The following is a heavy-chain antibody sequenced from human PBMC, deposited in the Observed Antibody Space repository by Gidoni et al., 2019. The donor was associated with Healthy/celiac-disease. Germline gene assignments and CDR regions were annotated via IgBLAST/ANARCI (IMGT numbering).Heavy chain of an antibody. V-gene: IGHV3-33*01. CDR1: GFTFSRYG. Sequence: QVQLVESGGGVVQPGRSLRLSCAAAGFTFSRYGMPWVRQAPGKGLEWVGVIWYDGSNKYYADSVKGRFTISRDNSKNTLYLQMNSLRAEDTAVYYCARDHVIAAQNNDAFDIWGQGTMVTVSS. D-gene: IGHD6-6*01. CDR2: IWYDGSNK. CDR3: ARDHVIAAQNNDAFDI. J-gene: IGHJ3*02.